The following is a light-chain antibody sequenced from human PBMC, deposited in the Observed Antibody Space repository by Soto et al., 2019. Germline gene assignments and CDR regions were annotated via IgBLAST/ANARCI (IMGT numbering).Light chain of an antibody. CDR2: GAS. CDR1: QSVSSSY. J-gene: IGKJ1*01. Sequence: IALTQSPATLSLYPGERAALSCRASQSVSSSYLAWYQQKPGQAPRLLIYGASSRATGIPDRFSGSGSGTDFTLTISRPEPEDFAVYYCQQYGSSRTWTFGQGTKVDIK. V-gene: IGKV3-20*01. CDR3: QQYGSSRTWT.